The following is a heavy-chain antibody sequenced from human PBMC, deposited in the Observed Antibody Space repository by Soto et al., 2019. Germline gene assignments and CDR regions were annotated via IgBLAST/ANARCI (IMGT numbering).Heavy chain of an antibody. Sequence: QLQLQESGSGLVKPSQTLSLTCAVSGGSISSGGYSWSWIRQPPGKGLEWIGYIYHSGSTYYNPSLKGRVTISVGRSKNQFSLKLSSVTAADTAVFYCAAGGGLPRYYWGQGTLVTVSS. CDR2: IYHSGST. V-gene: IGHV4-30-2*01. D-gene: IGHD1-26*01. CDR3: AAGGGLPRYY. CDR1: GGSISSGGYS. J-gene: IGHJ4*02.